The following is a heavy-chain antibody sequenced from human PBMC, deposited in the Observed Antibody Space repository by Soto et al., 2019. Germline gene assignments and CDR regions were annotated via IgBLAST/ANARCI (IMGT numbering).Heavy chain of an antibody. D-gene: IGHD4-17*01. Sequence: GASVKVSCKASGGTFSSYAISWVRQAPGQGLEWMGGIIPIFGTANYAQKFQGRVTITADESTSTAYMELSSLRSEDTAVYYCARDKSRVTTASYGMDVWGQGTTVTVS. CDR2: IIPIFGTA. CDR3: ARDKSRVTTASYGMDV. CDR1: GGTFSSYA. J-gene: IGHJ6*02. V-gene: IGHV1-69*13.